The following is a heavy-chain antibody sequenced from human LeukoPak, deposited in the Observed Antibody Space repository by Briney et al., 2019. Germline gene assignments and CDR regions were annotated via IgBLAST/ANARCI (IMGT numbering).Heavy chain of an antibody. J-gene: IGHJ4*02. V-gene: IGHV4-34*01. D-gene: IGHD3-3*01. CDR2: INHSGST. CDR3: ARARYDFWSGYYTGIGY. CDR1: GGSFSGYY. Sequence: KSSETLSLTCAVYGGSFSGYYWSWIRQPPGKGLEWIGEINHSGSTNYNPSLKSRVTILVDTSKNQFSLKLSSVTAADTAVYYCARARYDFWSGYYTGIGYWGQGTLVTVSS.